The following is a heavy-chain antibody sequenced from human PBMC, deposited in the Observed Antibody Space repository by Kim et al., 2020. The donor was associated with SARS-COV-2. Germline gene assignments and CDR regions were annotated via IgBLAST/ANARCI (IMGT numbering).Heavy chain of an antibody. CDR1: GGSISSSEW. Sequence: SETLSLTCDVSGGSISSSEWWSWVRQPPGKGLEWIGEISHSGSTNYNASLESRVTISVDKSKNTFFLKLSSVTAADTARYYCTRATGTLVRGIYFSGLAVGATGTAVTVSS. CDR2: ISHSGST. V-gene: IGHV4-4*02. CDR3: TRATGTLVRGIYFSGLAV. J-gene: IGHJ6*04. D-gene: IGHD3-10*01.